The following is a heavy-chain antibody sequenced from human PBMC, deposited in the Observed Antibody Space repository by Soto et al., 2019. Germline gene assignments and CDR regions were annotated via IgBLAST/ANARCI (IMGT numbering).Heavy chain of an antibody. Sequence: GGSLRLSCAASGFTFSSYWMSWVRQAPGKGLEWVANIKQDGSEKYYVDSVKGRFTISRDNAKNSLYLQMNSLRAEDTAVYYCARRGTMVRGVIITFFDYYYGMDVWGPGTTVTVSS. D-gene: IGHD3-10*01. CDR1: GFTFSSYW. V-gene: IGHV3-7*03. J-gene: IGHJ6*02. CDR3: ARRGTMVRGVIITFFDYYYGMDV. CDR2: IKQDGSEK.